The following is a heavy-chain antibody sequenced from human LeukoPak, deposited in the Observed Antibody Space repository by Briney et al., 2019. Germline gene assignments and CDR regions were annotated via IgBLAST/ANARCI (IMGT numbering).Heavy chain of an antibody. D-gene: IGHD3-22*01. J-gene: IGHJ4*02. Sequence: PGGSLRLSCAASGFTFSNYEMNWVRPAPGKGLEWVSYICTSGSTIYYADSVKGRFTISRDNAKNSLYLQMNSLRAEDTAVYYCARDGPAYYDSSGYSDYWGRGILVTVSS. CDR3: ARDGPAYYDSSGYSDY. CDR1: GFTFSNYE. CDR2: ICTSGSTI. V-gene: IGHV3-48*03.